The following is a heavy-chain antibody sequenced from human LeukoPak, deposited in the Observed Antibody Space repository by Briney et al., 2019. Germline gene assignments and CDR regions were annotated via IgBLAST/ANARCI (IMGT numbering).Heavy chain of an antibody. D-gene: IGHD6-19*01. CDR2: ISGGGGST. CDR3: AKERDSSGFFDY. Sequence: GGSLRLSCAASGFTFTSYSMNWVRQAPGKGLEWVSTISGGGGSTYYADSVKGRFTISRDNSKNTLYLQMNSLRAEDTAVYYCAKERDSSGFFDYWGQGTLVTVSS. J-gene: IGHJ4*02. CDR1: GFTFTSYS. V-gene: IGHV3-23*01.